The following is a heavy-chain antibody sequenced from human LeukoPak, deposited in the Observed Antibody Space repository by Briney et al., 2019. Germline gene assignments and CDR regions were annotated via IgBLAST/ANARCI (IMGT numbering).Heavy chain of an antibody. CDR3: ARHGGVAAFDY. V-gene: IGHV4-59*08. J-gene: IGHJ4*02. CDR2: IFFTGNT. Sequence: SETLSLTCTVSGGFISSYYWSWLRQPPGEGLEWIGYIFFTGNTNYNPSLRSRVTISIDTSKNQFSLHLSSVTAADTAVYYCARHGGVAAFDYWGQGTLVTVSS. CDR1: GGFISSYY. D-gene: IGHD6-19*01.